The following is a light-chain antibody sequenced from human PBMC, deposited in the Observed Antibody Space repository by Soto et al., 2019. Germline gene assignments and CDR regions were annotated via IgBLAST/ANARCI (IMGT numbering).Light chain of an antibody. CDR1: QSVSSY. Sequence: EIVLTQSPATLSLSPGERATLSCRASQSVSSYLAWYQQKPGQAPRLLIYGTSSRATGTPDRFSGSGSGTDFTLTISRLEPEDFAVYYCQHYGRSPLTFGGGTKVDIK. CDR2: GTS. V-gene: IGKV3-20*01. J-gene: IGKJ4*01. CDR3: QHYGRSPLT.